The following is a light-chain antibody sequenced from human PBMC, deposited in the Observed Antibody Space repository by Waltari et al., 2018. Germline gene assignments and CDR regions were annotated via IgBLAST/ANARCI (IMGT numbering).Light chain of an antibody. CDR1: NLGSKN. J-gene: IGLJ2*01. CDR3: QLWDSNTAI. Sequence: SYELTQPLSVSVALGQTATITCGGSNLGSKNVNWYQQKPGQAPVLVIYRDTKRPFGIPERCSGSNSENTATLTISSAQVGDESDFYCQLWDSNTAIFGGGTKLTVL. CDR2: RDT. V-gene: IGLV3-9*01.